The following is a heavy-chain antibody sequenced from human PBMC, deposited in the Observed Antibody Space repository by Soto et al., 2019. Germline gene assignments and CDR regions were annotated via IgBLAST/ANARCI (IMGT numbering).Heavy chain of an antibody. Sequence: PGGSLRLSCAASGFTFSRYWMTWVRQAPGKGLEWVANIKQDGSEIYYVDSLKGRFTISRDNAESSLYLQMNSLRAEDTAVYYCAREPVCSVGICYDYWGQGTLVTVSS. J-gene: IGHJ4*02. D-gene: IGHD2-15*01. CDR3: AREPVCSVGICYDY. V-gene: IGHV3-7*01. CDR1: GFTFSRYW. CDR2: IKQDGSEI.